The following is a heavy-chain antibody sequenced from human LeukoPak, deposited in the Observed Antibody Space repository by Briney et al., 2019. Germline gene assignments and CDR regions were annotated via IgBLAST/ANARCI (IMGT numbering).Heavy chain of an antibody. D-gene: IGHD4-17*01. CDR2: ISYDGSNK. V-gene: IGHV3-30-3*01. J-gene: IGHJ4*02. CDR1: GFTFSSYA. CDR3: ARDGPDYGDYPDY. Sequence: GGSLRLSCAASGFTFSSYAMHWVRQAPGKGLEWVAVISYDGSNKYYADSVKGRFTISRDNSKNTLYLQMNSLRAEDTAVYYCARDGPDYGDYPDYWGQGTLVTVSS.